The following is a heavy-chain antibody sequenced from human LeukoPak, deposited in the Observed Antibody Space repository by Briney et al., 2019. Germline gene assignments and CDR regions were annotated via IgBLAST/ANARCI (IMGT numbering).Heavy chain of an antibody. Sequence: GGSLRLSCAASGFTFSSYAMHWVRQAPGKGLEWVAVISYDGSNKYYADSVKGRFTISRDNSKNTLYLQMNSLRAEDTAVYYCAKDPGSGWNYWGQGTLVTVSS. CDR1: GFTFSSYA. CDR3: AKDPGSGWNY. D-gene: IGHD6-19*01. CDR2: ISYDGSNK. J-gene: IGHJ4*02. V-gene: IGHV3-30-3*01.